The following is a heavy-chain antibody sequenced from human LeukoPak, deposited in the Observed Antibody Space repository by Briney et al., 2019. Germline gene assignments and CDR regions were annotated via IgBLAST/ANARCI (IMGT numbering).Heavy chain of an antibody. J-gene: IGHJ2*01. D-gene: IGHD6-19*01. CDR1: GASISSSY. CDR3: ARLGEAVAGSGKWYFDL. V-gene: IGHV4-59*08. Sequence: SETLSLTCTPSGASISSSYWSWFRQPPGKRLEWIGYIYYTGGTNYNPSLESRVTISVDTSKTQSSLKLRSVTAADTAVYYCARLGEAVAGSGKWYFDLWGRGTLVTVSS. CDR2: IYYTGGT.